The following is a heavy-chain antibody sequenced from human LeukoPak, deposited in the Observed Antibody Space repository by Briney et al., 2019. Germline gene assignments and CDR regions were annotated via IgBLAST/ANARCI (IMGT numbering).Heavy chain of an antibody. V-gene: IGHV1-2*02. CDR3: ARDESVGATTFDY. CDR1: GYTFTGYY. Sequence: GASVKVSCKASGYTFTGYYMHWVRQAPGQGLEWMGWINPNSGDTNFAQKFQGRVTMTRDTSISTAYMELSRLRSDDTAVYYCARDESVGATTFDYWGQGTLVTVSS. CDR2: INPNSGDT. J-gene: IGHJ4*02. D-gene: IGHD1-26*01.